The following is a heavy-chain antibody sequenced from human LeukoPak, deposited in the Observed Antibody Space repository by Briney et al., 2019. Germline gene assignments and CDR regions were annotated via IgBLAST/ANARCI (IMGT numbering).Heavy chain of an antibody. CDR2: ISYDGSNK. CDR1: GFTFSSYG. D-gene: IGHD2-2*01. V-gene: IGHV3-30*18. CDR3: AKALPRYCSSTSCYPQLFDY. J-gene: IGHJ4*02. Sequence: GSLRLSCAASGFTFSSYGMHWVRQAPGKGLEWVAVISYDGSNKYYADSVKGRFTISRDNSKNTLYLQMNSLRAEDTAVYYCAKALPRYCSSTSCYPQLFDYWGQGTLVTVSS.